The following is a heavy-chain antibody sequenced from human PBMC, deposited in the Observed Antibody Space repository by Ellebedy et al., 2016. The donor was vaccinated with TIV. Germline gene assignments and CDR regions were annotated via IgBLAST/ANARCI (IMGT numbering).Heavy chain of an antibody. CDR3: ARDAIFIDQQHNWFDP. D-gene: IGHD2-2*02. CDR2: ISNSGNTI. V-gene: IGHV3-11*01. Sequence: GESLKISCAASGFIFSDYYMSWIRQAPGKGLEWVSYISNSGNTIYYADSVKGRFTISRDNAENSLYLQMNSLRPEDTAVYYCARDAIFIDQQHNWFDPWGQGTLVTVSS. J-gene: IGHJ5*02. CDR1: GFIFSDYY.